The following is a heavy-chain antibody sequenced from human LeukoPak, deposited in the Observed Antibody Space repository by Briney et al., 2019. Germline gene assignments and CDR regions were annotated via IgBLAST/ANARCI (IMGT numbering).Heavy chain of an antibody. CDR2: INPSGGST. Sequence: GASVKVSCKASGYTFTSYYMHWVRQAPGQGLEWMGIINPSGGSTSYAQKFQGRVTMTEDTSTDTAYMELSSLRSEDTAVYYCATVTSNLVGCFDYWGQGTLVTVSS. CDR1: GYTFTSYY. CDR3: ATVTSNLVGCFDY. J-gene: IGHJ4*02. D-gene: IGHD1-26*01. V-gene: IGHV1-46*01.